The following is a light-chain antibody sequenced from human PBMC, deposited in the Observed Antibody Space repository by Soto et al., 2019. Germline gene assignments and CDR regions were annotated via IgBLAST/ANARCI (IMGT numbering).Light chain of an antibody. CDR2: GAS. CDR1: QRVSSSY. CDR3: QQYGSSPLT. J-gene: IGKJ4*01. V-gene: IGKV3-20*01. Sequence: IVLTQSPATLSLSPGERATLSCRASQRVSSSYLAWYQQKPGQAPRLLIYGASSRATGIPDRFSGSGSGTDFTLTISRLEPEDFAVYYCQQYGSSPLTFGGGTKADIK.